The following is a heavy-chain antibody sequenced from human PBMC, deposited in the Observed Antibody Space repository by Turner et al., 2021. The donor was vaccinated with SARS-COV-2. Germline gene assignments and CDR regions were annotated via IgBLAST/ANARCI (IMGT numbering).Heavy chain of an antibody. V-gene: IGHV3-48*04. CDR2: ISSSSSYT. CDR1: GFTFSSYA. J-gene: IGHJ4*02. D-gene: IGHD3-16*01. Sequence: EVQLLESGGGLVQPGGSLRLSCAASGFTFSSYAMGWVRQAPGKGLEWVSYISSSSSYTNYADSVKGRFTISRDNAKNSLYLQMNSLRAEDTAVYYCAGAYDYLYKWGQGTLVTVSS. CDR3: AGAYDYLYK.